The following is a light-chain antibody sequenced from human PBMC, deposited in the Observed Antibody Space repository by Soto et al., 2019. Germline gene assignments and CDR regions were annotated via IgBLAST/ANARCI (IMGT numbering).Light chain of an antibody. Sequence: QSVLTQPPSASGTPGQRVTISCSGSSSNIGSNTVNWYQQLPGTAPKLLIYSNNQRPSGVPDRFSGSKSGTSASLAISGLQSEDEVYYYCAAWDDSLNGVVFGGGTKLTVL. CDR3: AAWDDSLNGVV. CDR2: SNN. CDR1: SSNIGSNT. J-gene: IGLJ2*01. V-gene: IGLV1-44*01.